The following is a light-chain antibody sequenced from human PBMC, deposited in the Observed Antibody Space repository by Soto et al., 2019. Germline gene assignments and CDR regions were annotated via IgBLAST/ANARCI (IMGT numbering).Light chain of an antibody. CDR2: EVS. Sequence: QSVLTQPASGSGSPGQSITISCTGTSSDVGYYNYVSWYQQYPGKVPKLMIYEVSNRPSGVSNRFSGSKSGSTASLTISGLQAEDEAEYYCCSRGSGLTYVCGTGTKVTVL. CDR1: SSDVGYYNY. CDR3: CSRGSGLTYV. V-gene: IGLV2-14*01. J-gene: IGLJ1*01.